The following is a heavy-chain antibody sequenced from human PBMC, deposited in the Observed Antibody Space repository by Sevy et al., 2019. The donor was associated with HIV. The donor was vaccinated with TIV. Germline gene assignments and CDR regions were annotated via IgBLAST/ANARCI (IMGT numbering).Heavy chain of an antibody. Sequence: GGSLRLSCAASGFTFSSYGMHWVRQAPGKGLEWVAVIWYDGSNKYYADSVKGRFTISRDNSKNTLYLQMNSLRAEDTAVYYCARERTYYYGSGEYYFDYWGQGTLVTVSS. V-gene: IGHV3-33*01. CDR2: IWYDGSNK. J-gene: IGHJ4*02. CDR3: ARERTYYYGSGEYYFDY. D-gene: IGHD3-10*01. CDR1: GFTFSSYG.